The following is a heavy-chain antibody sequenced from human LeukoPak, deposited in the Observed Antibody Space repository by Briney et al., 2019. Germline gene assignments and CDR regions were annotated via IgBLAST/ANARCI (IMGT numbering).Heavy chain of an antibody. CDR3: ARACGGSCYPRPYYYYMDV. D-gene: IGHD2-15*01. J-gene: IGHJ6*03. CDR2: IYTSGST. Sequence: PSETLSLTCTVSGGSISSYYWSWIRQPAGKGLEWIGRIYTSGSTNYNPSLKSRVTMSVDTSKNQFSLKLSSATAADTAVYYCARACGGSCYPRPYYYYMDVWGKGTTVTVSS. V-gene: IGHV4-4*07. CDR1: GGSISSYY.